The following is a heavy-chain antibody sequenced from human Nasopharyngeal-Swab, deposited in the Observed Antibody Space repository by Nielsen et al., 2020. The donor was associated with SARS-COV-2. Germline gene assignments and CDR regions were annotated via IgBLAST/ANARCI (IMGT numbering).Heavy chain of an antibody. V-gene: IGHV3-11*01. J-gene: IGHJ5*02. Sequence: GGSLRLSCAASGFTFSDYYMGWIRQAPGKGLEGVSYISSSGSTIYYADSVKGRFTISRDNAKNSLYLQMNSLRAEDTAVYYCARDQKSPLGGTNWFDPWGQGTLVTVSS. CDR1: GFTFSDYY. CDR2: ISSSGSTI. CDR3: ARDQKSPLGGTNWFDP. D-gene: IGHD2-15*01.